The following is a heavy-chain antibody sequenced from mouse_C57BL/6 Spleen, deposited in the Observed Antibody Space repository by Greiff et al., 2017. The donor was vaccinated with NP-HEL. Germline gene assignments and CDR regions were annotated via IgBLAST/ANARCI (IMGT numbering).Heavy chain of an antibody. J-gene: IGHJ3*01. CDR3: ARDASYDYDVFAY. CDR1: GFTFSDFY. D-gene: IGHD2-4*01. Sequence: EVKVVESGGGLVQSGRSLRLSCATSGFTFSDFYMEWVRQAPGKGLEWIAASRNKANDYTTEYSASVKGRFIVSRDTSQSILYLQMNALRAEDTAIYYCARDASYDYDVFAYWGQGTLVTVSA. V-gene: IGHV7-1*01. CDR2: SRNKANDYTT.